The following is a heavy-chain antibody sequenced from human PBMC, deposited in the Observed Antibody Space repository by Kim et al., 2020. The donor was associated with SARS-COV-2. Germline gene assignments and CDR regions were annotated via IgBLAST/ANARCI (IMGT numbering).Heavy chain of an antibody. D-gene: IGHD3-22*01. V-gene: IGHV3-48*02. J-gene: IGHJ2*01. Sequence: SVKGRFTISRDNAKNSLYLQMNSLRDEDTAVYYCASAYPSGYYFVRYFDLWGRGTLVTVSS. CDR3: ASAYPSGYYFVRYFDL.